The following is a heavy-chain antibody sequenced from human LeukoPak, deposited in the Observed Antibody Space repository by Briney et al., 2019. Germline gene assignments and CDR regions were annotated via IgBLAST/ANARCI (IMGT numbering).Heavy chain of an antibody. CDR3: ARGSTYYYDSSGSDY. V-gene: IGHV3-33*01. J-gene: IGHJ4*02. Sequence: GGSLRLSCAASGFTFSSYGMHWVRQAPGKGLEWVAVIWYDGSNKYYADSVKGRFTISRDNSKNTLYLQMNSLRAEDTAVYYCARGSTYYYDSSGSDYWGQGTLVTVSS. CDR1: GFTFSSYG. CDR2: IWYDGSNK. D-gene: IGHD3-22*01.